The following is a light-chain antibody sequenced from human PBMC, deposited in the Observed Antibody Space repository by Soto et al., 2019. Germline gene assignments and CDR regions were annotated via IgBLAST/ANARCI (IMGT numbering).Light chain of an antibody. CDR2: GAS. J-gene: IGKJ1*01. CDR3: QQYGSSGT. V-gene: IGKV3-20*01. CDR1: QSVSSTY. Sequence: EIVLAQSPGTLSLSPGERATLSCRASQSVSSTYLAWYQQKPGQAPRLLIYGASSRAAGISDRFRGSGSGTDFTLTISRLEPGDFAVYYCQQYGSSGTFGQGTKVDIK.